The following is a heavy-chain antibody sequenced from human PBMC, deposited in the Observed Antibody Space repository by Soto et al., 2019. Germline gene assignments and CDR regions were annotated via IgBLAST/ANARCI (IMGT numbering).Heavy chain of an antibody. CDR1: GFTFSSYA. J-gene: IGHJ6*02. Sequence: VGSLRLSCAASGFTFSSYAMHWVRQAPGKGLEWVAVISYDGSNKYYADSVKGRFTISRDNSKNTLYLQMNSLRAEDTAVYYCARGLYSSGWTEYYYYGMDVWGQGTTVTVSS. CDR3: ARGLYSSGWTEYYYYGMDV. D-gene: IGHD6-19*01. CDR2: ISYDGSNK. V-gene: IGHV3-30-3*01.